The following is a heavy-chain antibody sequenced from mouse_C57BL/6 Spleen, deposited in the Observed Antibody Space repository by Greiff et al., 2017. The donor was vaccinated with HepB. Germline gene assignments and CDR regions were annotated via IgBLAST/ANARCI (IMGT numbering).Heavy chain of an antibody. Sequence: VKLMESGAELVRPGASVKLSCKASGYTFTDYYINWVKQRPGQGLEWIARIYPGSGNTYYNEKFKGKATLTAEKSSSTAYMQLSSLTSEDSAVYFCARSHYGSSYDWYFDVWGTGTTVTVSS. V-gene: IGHV1-76*01. CDR1: GYTFTDYY. CDR2: IYPGSGNT. D-gene: IGHD1-1*01. CDR3: ARSHYGSSYDWYFDV. J-gene: IGHJ1*03.